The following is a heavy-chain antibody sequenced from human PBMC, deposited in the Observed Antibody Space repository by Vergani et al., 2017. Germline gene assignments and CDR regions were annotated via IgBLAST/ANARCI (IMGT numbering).Heavy chain of an antibody. CDR1: GYTFSNYY. D-gene: IGHD3-9*01. CDR3: ASGDYGILTGYRY. Sequence: QVQVVQSGAEVKKSGASVKVSCKTSGYTFSNYYMHWVRLAPGQGLEWMGIINPSGGHTNYAQKFQGRVTMTRDTSTSTVYMELSSLRYEDTAIYYCASGDYGILTGYRYWGQGTLVTVSA. V-gene: IGHV1-46*03. CDR2: INPSGGHT. J-gene: IGHJ4*02.